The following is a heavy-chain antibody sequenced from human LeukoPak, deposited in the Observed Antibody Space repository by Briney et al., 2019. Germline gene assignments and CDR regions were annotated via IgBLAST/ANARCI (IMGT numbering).Heavy chain of an antibody. CDR3: ARDGVRNYYDSSGYYSWFDP. CDR2: MNPNSGNT. J-gene: IGHJ5*02. CDR1: GYTFTSYD. Sequence: ASVKVSCKASGYTFTSYDINWVRQATGQGLEWMGWMNPNSGNTGYAQKFQGRVTITRNTSIRTAYMELSSLRSEDTAVYYCARDGVRNYYDSSGYYSWFDPWGQGTLVTVSS. D-gene: IGHD3-22*01. V-gene: IGHV1-8*03.